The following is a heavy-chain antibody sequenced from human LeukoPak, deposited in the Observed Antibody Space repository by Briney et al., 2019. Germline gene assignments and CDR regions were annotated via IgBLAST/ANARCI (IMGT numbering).Heavy chain of an antibody. J-gene: IGHJ6*03. V-gene: IGHV4-61*02. CDR3: ARGSSVYYYYYMDV. CDR1: GGSISSGSYY. Sequence: SQTLSLTCTVSGGSISSGSYYWSWSRQPAGKGLEWIGRIYTSGSTNYNPSLKSRVTISVDTSKNQFSLKLSSVTAADTAVYYCARGSSVYYYYYMDVWGKGTTVTVSS. D-gene: IGHD3-22*01. CDR2: IYTSGST.